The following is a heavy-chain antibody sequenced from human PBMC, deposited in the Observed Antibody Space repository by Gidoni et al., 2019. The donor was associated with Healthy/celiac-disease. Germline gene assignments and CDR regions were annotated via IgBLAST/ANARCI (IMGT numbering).Heavy chain of an antibody. V-gene: IGHV4-59*07. Sequence: QVQLQVSGPGLVHPSDTLCLSCPVSGGSISRHHWSWIRQPPGKGLEWIGYIYYSGSTNYNPSLKSRVTISVDTSKNQFSLKLSSVTAADTAVYDCARPINDYGDYVSWYFDLWGRGTLVTVSS. CDR1: GGSISRHH. CDR2: IYYSGST. J-gene: IGHJ2*01. D-gene: IGHD4-17*01. CDR3: ARPINDYGDYVSWYFDL.